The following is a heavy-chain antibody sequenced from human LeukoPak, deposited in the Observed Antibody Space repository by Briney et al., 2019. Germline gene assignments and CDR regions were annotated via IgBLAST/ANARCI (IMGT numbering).Heavy chain of an antibody. D-gene: IGHD2-15*01. CDR3: ARAGSYYGYYFDY. V-gene: IGHV1-69*05. Sequence: SVKVSCKASGGTFSSYAISWVRQAPGQGLEWMRGIIPIFGTANYAQKFQGRVTITTDESTSTAYMELSSLRSEDTAVYYCARAGSYYGYYFDYWGQGTLVTVSS. CDR2: IIPIFGTA. J-gene: IGHJ4*02. CDR1: GGTFSSYA.